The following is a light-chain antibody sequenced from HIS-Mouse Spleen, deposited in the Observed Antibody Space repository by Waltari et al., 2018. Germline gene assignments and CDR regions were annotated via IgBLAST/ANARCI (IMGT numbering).Light chain of an antibody. J-gene: IGLJ2*01. Sequence: QSALTQPASVSGSPGRSSTISCPRTSSDAGRYNYVSWYQHHPGKAPKLMIYEVSKRPSGVSNRFSGSKSGNTASLTISGLQAEDEADYYCSSYTSSSTEVFGGGTKLTVL. V-gene: IGLV2-14*01. CDR2: EVS. CDR3: SSYTSSSTEV. CDR1: SSDAGRYNY.